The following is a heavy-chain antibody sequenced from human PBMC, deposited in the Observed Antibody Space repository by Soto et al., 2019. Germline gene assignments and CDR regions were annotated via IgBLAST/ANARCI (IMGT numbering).Heavy chain of an antibody. CDR1: GFTFSSYG. D-gene: IGHD6-6*01. Sequence: QVQLVESGGGVVQPGRSLRLSCAASGFTFSSYGMHWVRQAPGKGLEWVAVISYAGSNKYYADSVKGRFTISRDNSKNTRYLQMNSLRAEDTAVYYCAKDSCRSGSSYAFDIWCQGTMVTVSS. V-gene: IGHV3-30*18. J-gene: IGHJ3*02. CDR2: ISYAGSNK. CDR3: AKDSCRSGSSYAFDI.